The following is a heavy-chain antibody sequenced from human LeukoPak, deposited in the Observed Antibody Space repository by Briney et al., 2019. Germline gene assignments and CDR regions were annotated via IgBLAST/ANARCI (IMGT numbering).Heavy chain of an antibody. J-gene: IGHJ4*02. Sequence: SVKVSCKASGGTFSSYAISWVRQAPGQGLEWMGRIIPILGIANYAQKFQGRVTITADKSTSTAYMELSSLRSEDTAVYDCARDPPLIAAAGTRLDYWGQGTLVTVSS. CDR2: IIPILGIA. CDR1: GGTFSSYA. V-gene: IGHV1-69*04. D-gene: IGHD6-13*01. CDR3: ARDPPLIAAAGTRLDY.